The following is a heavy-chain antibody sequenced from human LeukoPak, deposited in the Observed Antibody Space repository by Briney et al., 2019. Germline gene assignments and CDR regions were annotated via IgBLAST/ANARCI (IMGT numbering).Heavy chain of an antibody. CDR2: IYYTGST. D-gene: IGHD3-22*01. V-gene: IGHV4-39*07. Sequence: SETLSLTCTVSGASINSRTYYWAWIRQPPGKGLEWIGNIYYTGSTYYNPSLKSRVTISVDTSKNQFSLKLSSVTAADTAVYYCARPGAYYYDSSGPFDPWGQGTLVTVSS. CDR3: ARPGAYYYDSSGPFDP. J-gene: IGHJ5*02. CDR1: GASINSRTYY.